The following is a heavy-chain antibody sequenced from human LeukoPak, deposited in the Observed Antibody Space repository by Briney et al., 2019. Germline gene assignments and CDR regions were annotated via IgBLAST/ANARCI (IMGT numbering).Heavy chain of an antibody. CDR2: IKTDGTTT. CDR3: ARAGQGFDS. Sequence: GGSLRLSCSASGFSFNTYWMHWVRQGPGKGLVWVSRIKTDGTTTTYADPVKGRFTISRDNAKNTLYLQMNGLRVEDTAVHYCARAGQGFDSWGQGTLVTVSS. CDR1: GFSFNTYW. J-gene: IGHJ5*01. V-gene: IGHV3-74*01.